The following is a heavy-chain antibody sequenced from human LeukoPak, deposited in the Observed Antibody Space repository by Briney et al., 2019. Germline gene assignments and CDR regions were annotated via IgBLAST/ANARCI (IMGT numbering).Heavy chain of an antibody. CDR3: AGDNIVVVPSYRAFDI. D-gene: IGHD2-2*01. Sequence: SVTVSCKASGGTFSSYAISRVRQAPGQGLEWMGGIIPIFGTANYAQKFQGRVTITADESTGTAYMELSSLRSEDTAVYYCAGDNIVVVPSYRAFDIWGQGTMVTVSS. CDR1: GGTFSSYA. CDR2: IIPIFGTA. J-gene: IGHJ3*02. V-gene: IGHV1-69*13.